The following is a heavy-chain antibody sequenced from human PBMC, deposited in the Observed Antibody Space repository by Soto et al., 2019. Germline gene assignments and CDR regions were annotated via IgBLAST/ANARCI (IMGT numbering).Heavy chain of an antibody. CDR1: GGSISSSSYY. Sequence: SETLSLTCTVSGGSISSSSYYWGWIRQPPGKGLEWIGSIYYSGSTYYNPSLKSRVTISVDTSKNQFSLKLCSVTAADTAVYYCARQGYDFWSDNWFDPWGQGTLVTVSS. V-gene: IGHV4-39*01. CDR3: ARQGYDFWSDNWFDP. J-gene: IGHJ5*02. CDR2: IYYSGST. D-gene: IGHD3-3*01.